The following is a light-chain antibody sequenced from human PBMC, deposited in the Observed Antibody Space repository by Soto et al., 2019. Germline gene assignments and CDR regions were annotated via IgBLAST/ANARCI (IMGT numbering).Light chain of an antibody. CDR2: YVD. CDR3: CSYADGSIYF. J-gene: IGLJ1*01. Sequence: QSALTQPASVSGSPGQSITISCTGTSRDVGACDYVSWYLQYPDKAPQLLIYYVDHRPSGVSSRFSGSKSGNTASLTISGLQAEDEGDYYCCSYADGSIYFFGTGTKLTVL. V-gene: IGLV2-14*03. CDR1: SRDVGACDY.